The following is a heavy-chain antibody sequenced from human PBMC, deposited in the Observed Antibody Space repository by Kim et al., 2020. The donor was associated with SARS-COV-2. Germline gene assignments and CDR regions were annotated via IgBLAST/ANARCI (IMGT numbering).Heavy chain of an antibody. Sequence: GRFTISRDNSKNTLYLHMNSLRAEDTAVYYCVGGGLVGDYYYGTDDDIFDVWGQGTMVTVSS. V-gene: IGHV3-53*01. J-gene: IGHJ3*01. CDR3: VGGGLVGDYYYGTDDDIFDV. D-gene: IGHD3-22*01.